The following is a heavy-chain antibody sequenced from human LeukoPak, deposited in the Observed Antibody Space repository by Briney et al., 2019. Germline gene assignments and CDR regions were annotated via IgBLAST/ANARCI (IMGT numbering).Heavy chain of an antibody. CDR1: GGSISTGDYS. CDR3: ARTSIRTNGNNWFDP. J-gene: IGHJ5*02. D-gene: IGHD2-8*01. Sequence: SETLSLTCAVSGGSISTGDYSWSWIRQPPGKGLEWIGYFYHNAGTYYNPSLKSRVTISVDRSKNQFSLKLSSVTAADTAVYYCARTSIRTNGNNWFDPWGQGTLVTVSS. V-gene: IGHV4-30-2*02. CDR2: FYHNAGT.